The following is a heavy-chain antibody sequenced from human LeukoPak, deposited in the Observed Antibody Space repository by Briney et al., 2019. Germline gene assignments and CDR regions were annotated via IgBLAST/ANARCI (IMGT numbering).Heavy chain of an antibody. V-gene: IGHV4-34*01. J-gene: IGHJ5*02. CDR2: INHSGST. D-gene: IGHD5-24*01. Sequence: GSLRLSCAASGFTFSDYYMSWIRQPPGKGLEWIGEINHSGSTNYNPSLKSRVTISVDTSKNQFSLKLSSVTAADTAVYYCAIGDGASWGQGTLVTVSS. CDR1: GFTFSDYY. CDR3: AIGDGAS.